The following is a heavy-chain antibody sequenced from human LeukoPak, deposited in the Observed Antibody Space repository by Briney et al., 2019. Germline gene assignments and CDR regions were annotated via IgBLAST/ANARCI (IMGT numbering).Heavy chain of an antibody. CDR1: GFTFDDYA. D-gene: IGHD1-26*01. Sequence: GGSLRLSCAASGFTFDDYAMHWVRQAPGKGLGWVSGISWNSGSIGYADSVKGRFTISRDNAKNSLYLQMDSLRAEDTALYYCAKDMDYSGSSDAFDIWGQGTMVTVSS. J-gene: IGHJ3*02. V-gene: IGHV3-9*01. CDR2: ISWNSGSI. CDR3: AKDMDYSGSSDAFDI.